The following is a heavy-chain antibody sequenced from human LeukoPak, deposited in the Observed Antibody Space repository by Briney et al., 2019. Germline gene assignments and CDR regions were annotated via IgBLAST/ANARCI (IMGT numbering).Heavy chain of an antibody. CDR1: GGTFSSYA. CDR3: ARGTLGYCSSTSCYIPDDY. V-gene: IGHV1-69*13. Sequence: ASVKVSCKASGGTFSSYAISWVRQAPGQGLEWMGGIIPIFGTANYAQKFQGRVTITADESTSTAYMELSSLRSKDTAVYYCARGTLGYCSSTSCYIPDDYWGQGTLVTVSS. D-gene: IGHD2-2*02. CDR2: IIPIFGTA. J-gene: IGHJ4*02.